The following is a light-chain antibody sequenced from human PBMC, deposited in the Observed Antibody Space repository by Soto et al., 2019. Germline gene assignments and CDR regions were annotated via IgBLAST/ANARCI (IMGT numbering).Light chain of an antibody. J-gene: IGLJ1*01. CDR3: SSCTSGDSHYV. Sequence: QSALTQPASVSGSPGQSITISCTGTNSDVGGHNYVSWYQQSPGKAPKLIISNVSNRPSGVSNRFSGSKSGITASLTISGLQAEDEGDYYCSSCTSGDSHYVFGTGTKLTVL. CDR1: NSDVGGHNY. CDR2: NVS. V-gene: IGLV2-14*01.